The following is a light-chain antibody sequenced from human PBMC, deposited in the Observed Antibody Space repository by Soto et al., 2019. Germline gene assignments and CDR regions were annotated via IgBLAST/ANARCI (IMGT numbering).Light chain of an antibody. CDR3: QSYDSSLSVV. CDR1: SSNIGAGYD. Sequence: QSALTQPPSVSGAPGQRVTISCTGSSSNIGAGYDVHWYQQLPGTAPKLLSYGNSNRPSGVPDRFSGSKSGTSASLAITGLQAEDEADYYFQSYDSSLSVVFGGGTKLTVL. V-gene: IGLV1-40*01. J-gene: IGLJ2*01. CDR2: GNS.